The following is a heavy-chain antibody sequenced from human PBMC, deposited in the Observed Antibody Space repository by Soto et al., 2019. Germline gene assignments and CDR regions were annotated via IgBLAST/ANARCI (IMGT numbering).Heavy chain of an antibody. Sequence: SVEVSSTASGRNFSRYAIIWDRQAHGQGLEWMGGIIPIFGTANYAQKFQGRVTITADESTSTAYMELSSLRSEDTAVYFRARLTSYSGSYSAFDIWGHGTRVIVS. CDR2: IIPIFGTA. D-gene: IGHD1-26*01. J-gene: IGHJ3*02. CDR1: GRNFSRYA. V-gene: IGHV1-69*01. CDR3: ARLTSYSGSYSAFDI.